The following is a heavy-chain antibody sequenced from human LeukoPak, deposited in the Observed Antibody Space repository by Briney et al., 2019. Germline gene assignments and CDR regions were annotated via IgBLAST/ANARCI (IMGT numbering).Heavy chain of an antibody. CDR2: IRSKTYGGTI. CDR3: LREAGWGYGRPL. V-gene: IGHV3-49*04. CDR1: GFTFGDYA. D-gene: IGHD3-16*01. J-gene: IGHJ4*02. Sequence: GRSLRLSCTASGFTFGDYAMSWVRQAPGKGLEWVGFIRSKTYGGTIDYAASVKGRVVISRDDSRSIAYLQVDSLETEDTAVYYCLREAGWGYGRPLWGRGTLVTVSS.